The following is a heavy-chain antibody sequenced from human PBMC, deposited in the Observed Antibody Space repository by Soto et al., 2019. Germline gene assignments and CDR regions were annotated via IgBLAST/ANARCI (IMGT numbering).Heavy chain of an antibody. CDR2: ISYDGSNK. Sequence: QVQLVESGGGVVQPGRSLRLSCAASGFTFSSYGMHWVRQAPGKGLEWVAVISYDGSNKYYADSVKGRFTISRDNSKNTLYLQMNSLRAEDTAVYYCAKDQESQPGYCISTSCHFPHDYWGQGTLVTVSS. V-gene: IGHV3-30*18. J-gene: IGHJ4*02. D-gene: IGHD2-2*01. CDR1: GFTFSSYG. CDR3: AKDQESQPGYCISTSCHFPHDY.